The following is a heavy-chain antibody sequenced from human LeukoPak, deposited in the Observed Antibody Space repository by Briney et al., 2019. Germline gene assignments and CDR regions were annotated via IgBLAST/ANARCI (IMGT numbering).Heavy chain of an antibody. J-gene: IGHJ4*02. V-gene: IGHV3-23*01. CDR1: GFTFSNFW. CDR3: AKGAYGDYGQDY. CDR2: ISGSGGST. Sequence: PGGSLRLSCTASGFTFSNFWMGWVRQAPGKGLEWVSSISGSGGSTYFADSVKGRFTISRDNSKNTLYLQMNSLRAEDTAIYFCAKGAYGDYGQDYWGQGTLVTVSS. D-gene: IGHD4-17*01.